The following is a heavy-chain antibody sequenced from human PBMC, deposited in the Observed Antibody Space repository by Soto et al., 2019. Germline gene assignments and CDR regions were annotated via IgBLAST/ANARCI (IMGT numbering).Heavy chain of an antibody. CDR3: ARWKSAGQYYHYYGMDV. D-gene: IGHD1-1*01. CDR1: GGSFSGYY. CDR2: INHSGST. Sequence: SETLSLTLAVYGGSFSGYYWSWIRQPPGKGLEWIGEINHSGSTNYNPSLKSRVTISVDTSKDQFSLKLSSVTAADTAVYYCARWKSAGQYYHYYGMDVWGQGTTVTVSS. J-gene: IGHJ6*02. V-gene: IGHV4-34*01.